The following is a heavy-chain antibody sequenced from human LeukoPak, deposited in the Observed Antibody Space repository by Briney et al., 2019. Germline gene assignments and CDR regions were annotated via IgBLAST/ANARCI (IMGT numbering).Heavy chain of an antibody. CDR2: VNPNSGNT. CDR1: GYTFTSYD. D-gene: IGHD3-10*01. J-gene: IGHJ4*02. V-gene: IGHV1-8*01. Sequence: GASVKVSCKASGYTFTSYDINWVRQATRQGLEWMGYVNPNSGNTVYAQKFQGRVTMTSNISICTAYMEMSSLRSEDTAVYYCAKGPRELTGKWGQGTLVTVSS. CDR3: AKGPRELTGK.